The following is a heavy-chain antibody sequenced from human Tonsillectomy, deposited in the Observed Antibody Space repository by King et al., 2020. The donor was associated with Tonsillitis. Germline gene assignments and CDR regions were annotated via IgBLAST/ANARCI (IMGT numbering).Heavy chain of an antibody. CDR2: ISYDGSNK. V-gene: IGHV3-30*04. D-gene: IGHD3-3*01. CDR1: GFTFSSYA. CDR3: ARDLYYDFWRVNFDY. J-gene: IGHJ4*02. Sequence: VQLVESGGGVVQPGRSLRLSCAASGFTFSSYAMHWVRQAPGKGLEWVAVISYDGSNKYYADSVKGRFTISRDNSKNTLYLQMNSLRAEDTAVYYCARDLYYDFWRVNFDYWGQGTLVTVSS.